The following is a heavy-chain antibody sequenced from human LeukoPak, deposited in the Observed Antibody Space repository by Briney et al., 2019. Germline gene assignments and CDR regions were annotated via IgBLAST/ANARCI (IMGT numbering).Heavy chain of an antibody. D-gene: IGHD3-10*01. CDR3: ASNYYGSGSLDY. CDR1: GGSISSYY. V-gene: IGHV4-59*08. CDR2: IYCSGST. J-gene: IGHJ4*02. Sequence: SETLSLTCTVSGGSISSYYWSWIRQPPGKGLEWIGYIYCSGSTNYNPSLKSRVTISVDTSKNQFSLKLSSVTAADTAVYYCASNYYGSGSLDYWGQGNLVTVSS.